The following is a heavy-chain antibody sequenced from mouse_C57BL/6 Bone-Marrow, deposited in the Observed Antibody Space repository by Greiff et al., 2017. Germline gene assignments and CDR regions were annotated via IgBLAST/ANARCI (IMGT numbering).Heavy chain of an antibody. CDR3: TSSLWRGFAY. CDR2: IDPETGGT. J-gene: IGHJ3*01. Sequence: QVQLQQSGAELVRPGASVTLSCKASGYTFTDYEMHWVKQTPVHGLEWIGGIDPETGGTSYNQKFKGKATLTADKSSSTAYMELRSLTSEDSAVCYCTSSLWRGFAYWGQGTLLTVSA. V-gene: IGHV1-15*01. CDR1: GYTFTDYE. D-gene: IGHD3-3*01.